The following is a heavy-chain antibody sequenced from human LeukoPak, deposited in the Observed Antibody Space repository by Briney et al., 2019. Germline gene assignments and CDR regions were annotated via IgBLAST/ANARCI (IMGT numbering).Heavy chain of an antibody. CDR3: ASEDYFDY. J-gene: IGHJ4*02. Sequence: SQTLSLTCTVSGGSISSGTYYWSWIRQPPGKGLEWIGEINHSGSTNYNPSLKSRVTISVDTSKNQFSLKLSSVTAADTAVYYCASEDYFDYWGQGTLVTVSS. CDR1: GGSISSGTYY. CDR2: INHSGST. V-gene: IGHV4-39*07.